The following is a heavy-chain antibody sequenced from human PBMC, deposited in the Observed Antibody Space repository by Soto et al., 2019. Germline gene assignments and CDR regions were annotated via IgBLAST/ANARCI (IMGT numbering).Heavy chain of an antibody. CDR3: AVAMVREILIFESSGMHV. D-gene: IGHD3-10*01. CDR2: IIPNFDTP. V-gene: IGHV1-69*01. Sequence: QVHLVQSGAEVKKPGSSVKVSCKTSGGSFNNYAVSWVRQAPGQGLEWMGGIIPNFDTPNYAQKFQDRGTIIADESTSTVYMELRSLRSNDTAVYYCAVAMVREILIFESSGMHVWGQGTTVSVSS. J-gene: IGHJ6*02. CDR1: GGSFNNYA.